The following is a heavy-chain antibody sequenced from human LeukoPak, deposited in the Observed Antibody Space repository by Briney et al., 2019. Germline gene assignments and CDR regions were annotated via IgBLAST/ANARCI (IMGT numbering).Heavy chain of an antibody. CDR3: ARLRWPTDY. V-gene: IGHV1-2*02. Sequence: ASVKVPCKASGYTFTDYYLHWVRQAPGQGLEWMGWINPSSGGTDYAQRFQGRVTMTRDTSISTAYMELSSLRSDDTAVYYCARLRWPTDYWGQGTLVAVSS. CDR1: GYTFTDYY. J-gene: IGHJ4*02. D-gene: IGHD4-23*01. CDR2: INPSSGGT.